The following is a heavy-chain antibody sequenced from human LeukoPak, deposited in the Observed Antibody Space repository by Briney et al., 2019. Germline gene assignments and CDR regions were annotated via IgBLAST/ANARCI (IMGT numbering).Heavy chain of an antibody. D-gene: IGHD2/OR15-2a*01. CDR2: IYYSGST. CDR3: ARGRYYARYFDY. J-gene: IGHJ4*02. Sequence: PSETLSLTCTVSGGSISSSSYYWGWIRQPPGKGLEWIGSIYYSGSTNYNPSLKSRVTISVDTSKNQFSLKLSSVTAADTAVYYCARGRYYARYFDYWGQGTLVTVSS. V-gene: IGHV4-39*07. CDR1: GGSISSSSYY.